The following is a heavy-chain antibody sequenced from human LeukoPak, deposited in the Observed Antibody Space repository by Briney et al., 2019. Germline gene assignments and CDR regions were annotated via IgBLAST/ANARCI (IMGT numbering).Heavy chain of an antibody. CDR3: ATYRQVMLPFEG. CDR2: IFQGGGEI. V-gene: IGHV3-23*01. Sequence: GGSLRLSCAASGFTFSDFAMTWVRQPPGKGLEWVSSIFQGGGEIHYADSVRGRFTISRDNSRSTLFLQMNSLRAEDTAIYYCATYRQVMLPFEGWGQATLVTVS. CDR1: GFTFSDFA. D-gene: IGHD5-18*01. J-gene: IGHJ4*02.